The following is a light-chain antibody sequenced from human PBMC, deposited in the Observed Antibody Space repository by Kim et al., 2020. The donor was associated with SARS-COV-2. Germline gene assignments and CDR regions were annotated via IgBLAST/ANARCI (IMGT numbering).Light chain of an antibody. CDR2: GVS. V-gene: IGKV3-20*01. CDR1: QSVSSKY. J-gene: IGKJ1*01. CDR3: QHYGTSWT. Sequence: LSPGERATLSCRTSQSVSSKYLAWYQHKPGQPPRVLIHGVSTRSTGIPDRFSATGSGTDFTLTISRLEPEDFAVYYCQHYGTSWTFGHVTKVDIK.